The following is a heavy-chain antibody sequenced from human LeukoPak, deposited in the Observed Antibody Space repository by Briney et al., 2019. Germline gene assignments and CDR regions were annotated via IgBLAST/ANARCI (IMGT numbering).Heavy chain of an antibody. CDR3: ARWDYDCWSGYYTGNWFDP. CDR1: GYTFTSYY. D-gene: IGHD3-3*01. V-gene: IGHV1-46*03. J-gene: IGHJ5*02. CDR2: INPSGGRT. Sequence: ASVKVSCKTSGYTFTSYYMHWVRQAPGQGLEWMGTINPSGGRTSYAQKFQGRVTMTRDTSTSTVYMELSSLRSEDTAVYYCARWDYDCWSGYYTGNWFDPWGQGTLVTVSS.